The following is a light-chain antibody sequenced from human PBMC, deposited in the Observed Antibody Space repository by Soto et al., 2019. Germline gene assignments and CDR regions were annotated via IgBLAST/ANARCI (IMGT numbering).Light chain of an antibody. CDR1: QNINRY. J-gene: IGKJ2*01. Sequence: DILLTQSPSSLSASVGDRVTITCRASQNINRYLNWYQQQPGKAPKLLIYGESSFQGGDPSRFSGTGSGTDFTLTINSLQPEDFATYYCQQHYNIPRTFGQGTKLEIK. V-gene: IGKV1-39*01. CDR3: QQHYNIPRT. CDR2: GES.